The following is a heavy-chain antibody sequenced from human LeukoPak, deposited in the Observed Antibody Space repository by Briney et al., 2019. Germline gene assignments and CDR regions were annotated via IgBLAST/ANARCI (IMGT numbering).Heavy chain of an antibody. J-gene: IGHJ4*02. D-gene: IGHD3-3*01. Sequence: GAVTVSCLACAYTFPSNYMHWLWQAPAQGLERLRIINASGGSTSYAQMLQSRVTMTRDKSTSTVYMELSSLRSEGTAVYYCARDSAWSGYLQFDYWGQGTLVTVSS. CDR3: ARDSAWSGYLQFDY. V-gene: IGHV1-46*01. CDR2: INASGGST. CDR1: AYTFPSNY.